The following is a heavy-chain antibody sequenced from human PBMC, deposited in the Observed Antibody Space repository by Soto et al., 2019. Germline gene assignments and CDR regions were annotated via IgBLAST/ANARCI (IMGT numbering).Heavy chain of an antibody. CDR1: GGTFSSYT. D-gene: IGHD3-22*01. V-gene: IGHV1-69*04. J-gene: IGHJ6*01. Sequence: GASVKVSCKASGGTFSSYTISWVRQAPGQGLEWMGRIIPILGIANYAQKFRGRVTITADKSTSTAYMELSSLRSEDTAVYYCARDENLNYYDCSGYRRDYYGMDVWGQGTTVSVSS. CDR3: ARDENLNYYDCSGYRRDYYGMDV. CDR2: IIPILGIA.